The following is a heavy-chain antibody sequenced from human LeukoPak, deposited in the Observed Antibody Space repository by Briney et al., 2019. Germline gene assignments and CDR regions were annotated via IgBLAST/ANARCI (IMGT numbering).Heavy chain of an antibody. CDR3: ARVRIMITFGGLDYSDY. Sequence: SETLPLTCTVSGGSMNNYYWSWIRQPAGKGLEWIGRIYTSGSTNYNPSLKSRVTMSVDTSKNQFSLKLSSVTAADTAVYYCARVRIMITFGGLDYSDYWGQGTLVTVSS. D-gene: IGHD3-16*01. CDR2: IYTSGST. V-gene: IGHV4-4*07. CDR1: GGSMNNYY. J-gene: IGHJ4*02.